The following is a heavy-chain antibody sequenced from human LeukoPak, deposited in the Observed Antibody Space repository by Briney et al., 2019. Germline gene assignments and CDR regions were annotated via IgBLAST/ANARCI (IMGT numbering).Heavy chain of an antibody. CDR2: ISGSGGST. CDR1: GFTFSSYA. CDR3: AKEKERIQLWSPYYFDY. V-gene: IGHV3-23*01. D-gene: IGHD5-18*01. Sequence: GGSLRLSCAASGFTFSSYAMSWVRQAPGKGLEWVSAISGSGGSTYYADSVKGRFTISRDNSKNTLYLQMNSLRAEDTAVYYCAKEKERIQLWSPYYFDYWGQGTLVTVSS. J-gene: IGHJ4*02.